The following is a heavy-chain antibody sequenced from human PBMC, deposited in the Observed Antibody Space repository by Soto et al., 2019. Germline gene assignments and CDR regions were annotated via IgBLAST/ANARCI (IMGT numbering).Heavy chain of an antibody. CDR2: ISSGGGTT. Sequence: QVQLVESGGGLVQPGGSLRLSCAASGFTFSDYFMTWIRQAPGKGLEWVSYISSGGGTTYYADSVKGRFTISRDTAKNSLYLQMNSLRADDTAIYYCARHDRTYDYWGQGTLVTVS. V-gene: IGHV3-11*01. CDR3: ARHDRTYDY. J-gene: IGHJ4*02. CDR1: GFTFSDYF.